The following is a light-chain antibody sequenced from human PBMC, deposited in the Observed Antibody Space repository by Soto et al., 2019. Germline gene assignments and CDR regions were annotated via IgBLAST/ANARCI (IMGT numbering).Light chain of an antibody. CDR1: QSMSVC. CDR3: QQYNFYPWT. V-gene: IGKV1-5*03. J-gene: IGKJ1*01. CDR2: KAS. Sequence: DIQMTQSPSTLSASVGDRVTMTCRGTQSMSVCLAWYQQKPWKAPKLLIYKASSLESGVPSRFSGSGSGTEFTLTISGLQPDDFATYFCQQYNFYPWTFGQGTKVEIK.